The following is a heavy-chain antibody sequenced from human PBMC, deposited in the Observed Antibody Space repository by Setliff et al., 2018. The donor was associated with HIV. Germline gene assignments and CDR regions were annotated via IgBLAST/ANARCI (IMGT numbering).Heavy chain of an antibody. CDR3: GIRYYYGSGSNNPFDF. CDR1: GYIFRNHW. Sequence: PGESLTISCKGSGYIFRNHWIGWVRQMPGKGLEWMGVINPADSDIRYRPSFQGQVTISADQSITTAYLQWRSLKTSDTAMYYCGIRYYYGSGSNNPFDFWGQGTLVTVSS. CDR2: INPADSDI. V-gene: IGHV5-51*01. J-gene: IGHJ4*02. D-gene: IGHD3-10*01.